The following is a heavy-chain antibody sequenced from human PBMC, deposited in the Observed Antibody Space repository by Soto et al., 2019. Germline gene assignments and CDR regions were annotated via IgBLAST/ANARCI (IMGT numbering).Heavy chain of an antibody. Sequence: SVKVSCKSSGGTFGDYVIGWVRQAPGQGLEWMGGIIPIFGSANSAQKFQGRFTISRDNSKNTLYLQMNSLRAEDTAVYYCAKDREYGDFFDYWGQGTLVTVSS. J-gene: IGHJ4*02. CDR3: AKDREYGDFFDY. CDR1: GGTFGDYV. D-gene: IGHD4-17*01. CDR2: IIPIFGSA. V-gene: IGHV1-69*05.